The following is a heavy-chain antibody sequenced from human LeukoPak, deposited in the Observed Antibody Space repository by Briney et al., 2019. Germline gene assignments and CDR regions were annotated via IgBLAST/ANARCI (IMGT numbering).Heavy chain of an antibody. V-gene: IGHV3-23*01. CDR2: ISGSGGST. J-gene: IGHJ3*02. D-gene: IGHD6-19*01. CDR1: GFTFSSYG. CDR3: AKGIAVAGALGGAFDI. Sequence: PGGSLRLSCAASGFTFSSYGMSWVRQAPGKGLEWVSAISGSGGSTYYADSVKGRFTISRDNSKNTLYLQMNSLRAEDTAVYYCAKGIAVAGALGGAFDIWGQGTMVTVSS.